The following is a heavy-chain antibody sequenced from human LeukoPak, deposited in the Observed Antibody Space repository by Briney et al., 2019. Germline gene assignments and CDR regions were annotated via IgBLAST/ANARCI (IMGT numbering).Heavy chain of an antibody. V-gene: IGHV3-21*01. J-gene: IGHJ4*02. CDR3: ARVSATSGDFDY. Sequence: GGSLRLSCAASGFTFSSYSMNWVRQAPGKGLEWVSSISSSSSYIYYADSVKGRFTISRDNAKNSLYLQMNSLRDEDTAVYYCARVSATSGDFDYWGQGTLVTVSS. D-gene: IGHD2-2*01. CDR1: GFTFSSYS. CDR2: ISSSSSYI.